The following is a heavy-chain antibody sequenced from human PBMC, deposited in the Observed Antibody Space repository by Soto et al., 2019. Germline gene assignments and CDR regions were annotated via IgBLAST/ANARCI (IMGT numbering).Heavy chain of an antibody. Sequence: QVQLVESGGGVVQPERSLRLSCATSGFTFRDFGMHWVRQAPGKGLEWVAAISADGSDKYYPGSVQGRFTISRDNTKNALYLQMNSLRTGDTAIYYCAQGTAVARQHFANWGQGTLVTVSS. D-gene: IGHD6-19*01. V-gene: IGHV3-30*18. CDR1: GFTFRDFG. CDR2: ISADGSDK. J-gene: IGHJ4*02. CDR3: AQGTAVARQHFAN.